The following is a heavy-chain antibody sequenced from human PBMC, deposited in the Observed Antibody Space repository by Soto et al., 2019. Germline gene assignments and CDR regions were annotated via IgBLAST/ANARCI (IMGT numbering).Heavy chain of an antibody. V-gene: IGHV4-59*08. CDR3: ARHRPSGWYYFDS. J-gene: IGHJ4*02. CDR2: IYYRGST. CDR1: VDSITSYY. Sequence: SETLSLTCTVSVDSITSYYWNWIRQPPGKGLEWIGYIYYRGSTNYNSSLKSRVTISVDTSKNQVSLRLSSVTAADTAVYYCARHRPSGWYYFDSWGQGTPVTVSS. D-gene: IGHD6-19*01.